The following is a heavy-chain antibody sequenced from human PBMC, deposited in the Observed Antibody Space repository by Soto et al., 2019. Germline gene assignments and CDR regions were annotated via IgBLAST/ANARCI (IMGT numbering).Heavy chain of an antibody. V-gene: IGHV3-48*01. CDR1: GFTFSTYC. CDR3: ARHPERIAQIGWFDP. D-gene: IGHD6-13*01. J-gene: IGHJ5*02. Sequence: PGGSLRLSYAASGFTFSTYCMNWVRQAPGKGLEWVSYISSSSSTIYYADSVKGRFTISRDNAKNSLYLQMNSLRAEDTAVYYCARHPERIAQIGWFDPWGQGT. CDR2: ISSSSSTI.